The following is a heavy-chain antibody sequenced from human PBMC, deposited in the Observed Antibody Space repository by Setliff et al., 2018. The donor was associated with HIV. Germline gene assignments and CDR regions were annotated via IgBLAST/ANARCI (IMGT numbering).Heavy chain of an antibody. D-gene: IGHD2-8*01. J-gene: IGHJ5*02. V-gene: IGHV4-39*01. Sequence: SETLSLTCSVSGASISSSSYYWGWLRQPPGKGLEWIGTIYYGGSTYYDESLKSRVTISLDTSENRFSLRLNSVTAADTGVYYCARRGRDGVLIVFATGFDPWGQGTLVTVSS. CDR1: GASISSSSYY. CDR3: ARRGRDGVLIVFATGFDP. CDR2: IYYGGST.